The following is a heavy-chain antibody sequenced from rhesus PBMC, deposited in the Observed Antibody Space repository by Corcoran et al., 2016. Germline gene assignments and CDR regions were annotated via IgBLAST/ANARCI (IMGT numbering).Heavy chain of an antibody. CDR2: ISGSGGST. CDR1: GGSIRGNY. J-gene: IGHJ5-1*01. CDR3: ARQTTGFWGNRFDV. D-gene: IGHD3-3*01. V-gene: IGHV4-173*01. Sequence: QLQLQESGPGLVKPSETLSLTCAVSGGSIRGNYWSWILPPPGKGMEWIGRISGSGGSTDYNPSLKSRVTISIDTSKNQLSLKLSSVTAADTAVYYCARQTTGFWGNRFDVWGAGVLVTVSS.